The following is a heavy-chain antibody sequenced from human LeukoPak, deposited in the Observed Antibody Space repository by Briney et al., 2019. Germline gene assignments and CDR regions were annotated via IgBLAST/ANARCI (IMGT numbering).Heavy chain of an antibody. D-gene: IGHD6-19*01. CDR2: INPNSGGT. J-gene: IGHJ4*02. Sequence: ASVKVSRKASGYTFTGYYMHWVRQAPGQGLEWMGRINPNSGGTNYAQKFQGRVTMTRDTSISTAYMELSRLRSDDTAVYYCARQGIAVAAFGYWGQGTLVTVSS. V-gene: IGHV1-2*06. CDR1: GYTFTGYY. CDR3: ARQGIAVAAFGY.